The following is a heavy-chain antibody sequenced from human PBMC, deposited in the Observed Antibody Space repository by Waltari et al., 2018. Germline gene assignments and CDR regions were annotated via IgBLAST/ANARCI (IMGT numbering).Heavy chain of an antibody. J-gene: IGHJ5*02. Sequence: EVQLLESGGGLVQPGGSLRLSCAASGFTFSSYAMSWVRQAPGKGLEWVSAISGIGGSTYYPDSVQGRFTISRDNSKNTRYLQMNSLRAEDTAVDYCSKDVSSSSVFPRWFDPWGQGTLVTVSS. CDR3: SKDVSSSSVFPRWFDP. CDR1: GFTFSSYA. CDR2: ISGIGGST. D-gene: IGHD6-6*01. V-gene: IGHV3-23*01.